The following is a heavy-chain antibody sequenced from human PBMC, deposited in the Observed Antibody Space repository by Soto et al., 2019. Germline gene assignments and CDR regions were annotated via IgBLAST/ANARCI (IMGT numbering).Heavy chain of an antibody. D-gene: IGHD2-15*01. CDR3: ARSARYCSGGSCYVRFDP. V-gene: IGHV1-69*13. CDR2: IIPIFGTA. Sequence: SVKVSCKASGGTFSSYAISWVRQAPGQGLEWMGGIIPIFGTANYAQKFQGRVTITADESTSAAYMELSSLRSEDTAVYYCARSARYCSGGSCYVRFDPWGQGTLVTVSS. J-gene: IGHJ5*02. CDR1: GGTFSSYA.